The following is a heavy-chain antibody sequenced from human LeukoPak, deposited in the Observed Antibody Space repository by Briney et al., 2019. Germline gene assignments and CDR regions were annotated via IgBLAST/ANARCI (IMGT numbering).Heavy chain of an antibody. V-gene: IGHV7-4-1*02. CDR1: GYTFTSYA. CDR3: ARRHYYYGMDV. Sequence: AASVTVSCTASGYTFTSYAMNWVRQAPGQGLEWMGWINTNTGNPTYAQGFTGRFVFSLDTSVSTAYLQISSLKAEDTAVYYCARRHYYYGMDVWGQGTTVTVSS. J-gene: IGHJ6*02. CDR2: INTNTGNP.